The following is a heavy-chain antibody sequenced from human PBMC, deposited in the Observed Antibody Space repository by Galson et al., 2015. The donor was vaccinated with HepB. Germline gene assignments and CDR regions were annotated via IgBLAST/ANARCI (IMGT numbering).Heavy chain of an antibody. CDR1: GFTFSSYS. V-gene: IGHV3-21*05. CDR2: ISSSSSYT. J-gene: IGHJ1*01. CDR3: ARDGFEYFQH. D-gene: IGHD2-2*03. Sequence: SLRLSCAASGFTFSSYSMNWVRQAPGKGLEWVSYISSSSSYTNYADSVKGRSTISRDNAKNSLYLQMNSLRAEDTAVYYCARDGFEYFQHWGQGTLVTVSS.